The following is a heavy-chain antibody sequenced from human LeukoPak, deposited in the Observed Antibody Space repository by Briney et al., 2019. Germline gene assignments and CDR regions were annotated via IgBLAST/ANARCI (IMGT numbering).Heavy chain of an antibody. Sequence: PGGSLRLSCAASGFTFSSYSMNWVRQAPGKGLEWVSSISSSSSYIYYADSVKGRFTISRDNAKNSLYLQMNSLRAEDTAVYYCARGLQQLVPEAFDIWGQGTMVTVSS. CDR1: GFTFSSYS. CDR3: ARGLQQLVPEAFDI. D-gene: IGHD6-13*01. CDR2: ISSSSSYI. V-gene: IGHV3-21*01. J-gene: IGHJ3*02.